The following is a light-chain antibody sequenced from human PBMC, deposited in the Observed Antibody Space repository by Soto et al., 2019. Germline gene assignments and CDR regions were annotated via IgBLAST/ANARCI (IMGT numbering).Light chain of an antibody. CDR3: QQYTYSPWT. CDR1: QSVSSGY. Sequence: EVVLTQSPGTLSLSPGERATLSCRASQSVSSGYLGWYQQKPGQAPGLLIYGASSRATGIPDRFSGSGSGTDFTLTISRLEPEDFAVYFCQQYTYSPWTFGQGTKVEIK. CDR2: GAS. V-gene: IGKV3-20*01. J-gene: IGKJ1*01.